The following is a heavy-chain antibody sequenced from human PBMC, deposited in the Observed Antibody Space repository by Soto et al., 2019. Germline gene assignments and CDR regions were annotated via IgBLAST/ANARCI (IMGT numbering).Heavy chain of an antibody. CDR2: IIPIFGTA. Sequence: QVQLVQSGAEVKKPGSSVKVSCKASGGTFSSYAISWVRQAPGQGLEWMGGIIPIFGTANYAQKFQGRVTITADESXXAAYMERSSLRSEDTAVYYCARESRWELRNWYFDLWGRGTLVTVSS. CDR3: ARESRWELRNWYFDL. D-gene: IGHD1-26*01. J-gene: IGHJ2*01. V-gene: IGHV1-69*12. CDR1: GGTFSSYA.